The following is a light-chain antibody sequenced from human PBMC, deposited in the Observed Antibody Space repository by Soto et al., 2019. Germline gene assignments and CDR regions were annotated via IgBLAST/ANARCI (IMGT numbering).Light chain of an antibody. V-gene: IGKV1-6*01. CDR3: LQDYNSPWT. Sequence: AIQMTQSPSSLSASVGDRVTITCRASQGIRNDLGWYQQKPGKAPKLLVYGASSLQSGVPSRFSGSGSGTDFTLTISSLQPEDFATYYCLQDYNSPWTFGQGTKVEVK. J-gene: IGKJ1*01. CDR2: GAS. CDR1: QGIRND.